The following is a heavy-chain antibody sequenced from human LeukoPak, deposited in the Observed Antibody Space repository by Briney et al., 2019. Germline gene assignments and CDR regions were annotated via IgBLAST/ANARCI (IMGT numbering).Heavy chain of an antibody. CDR1: GYSFTSYG. CDR3: ARDPGPSTVTTKDY. Sequence: ASVKVSCKASGYSFTSYGISWVRQAPGQGLEWMGWISAYNGNTNYAQKLQGRVTMTTDTSTSTAYMELRSLRSDDKAVYYCARDPGPSTVTTKDYWGQGTLVTVSS. V-gene: IGHV1-18*01. CDR2: ISAYNGNT. D-gene: IGHD4-17*01. J-gene: IGHJ4*02.